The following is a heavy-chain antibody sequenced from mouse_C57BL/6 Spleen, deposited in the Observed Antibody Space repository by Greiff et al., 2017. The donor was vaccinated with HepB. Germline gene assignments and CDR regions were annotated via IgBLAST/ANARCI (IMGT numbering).Heavy chain of an antibody. Sequence: QVQLQQSGAELVKPGASVKISCKASGYAFSSYWMNWVKQRPGKGLEWIGQIYPGDGDTNYNGKFKGKATLTADKSSSTAYMQLSSLTSEDSAVYFCARGNGGSYYFDYWGQGTTLTVSS. CDR3: ARGNGGSYYFDY. CDR2: IYPGDGDT. V-gene: IGHV1-80*01. J-gene: IGHJ2*01. CDR1: GYAFSSYW.